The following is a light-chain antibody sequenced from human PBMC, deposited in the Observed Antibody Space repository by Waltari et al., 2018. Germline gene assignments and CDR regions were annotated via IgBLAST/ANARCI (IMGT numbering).Light chain of an antibody. Sequence: EIVLTQSPGPLSLSPGERATLSCRASQGVGRSLTWYQQKRGRAPSLLIYATSTRATGIPDRFSGSGSGTDFSHTISRLEPEDFAVYYCQHYVRLPVTFGLGTKVEIK. V-gene: IGKV3-20*01. CDR2: ATS. J-gene: IGKJ1*01. CDR3: QHYVRLPVT. CDR1: QGVGRS.